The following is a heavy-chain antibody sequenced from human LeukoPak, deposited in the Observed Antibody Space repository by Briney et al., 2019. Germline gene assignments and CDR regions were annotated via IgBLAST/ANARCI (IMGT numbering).Heavy chain of an antibody. D-gene: IGHD4-17*01. J-gene: IGHJ4*02. V-gene: IGHV1-69*01. CDR2: IIPIFGTA. Sequence: GASVKVSCKASGGTFSSYAISWVRQAPGQGLEWMGGIIPIFGTANYAQKFQGRVTITADESTSTAYMELSSLRSEDTAVYYCARDFPTVTTPGPWPYWGQGTLVTVSS. CDR1: GGTFSSYA. CDR3: ARDFPTVTTPGPWPY.